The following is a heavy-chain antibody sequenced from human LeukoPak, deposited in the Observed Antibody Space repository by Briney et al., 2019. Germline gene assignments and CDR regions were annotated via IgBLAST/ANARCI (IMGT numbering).Heavy chain of an antibody. V-gene: IGHV3-66*01. D-gene: IGHD3-9*01. Sequence: GGSLRLSCAASGFTVSNNYMSWVRQAPGKGLEWVSLIYSGGSTYYADSVKGRFTISRDNSKNTLYLQMNSLRAEDTAVYYCAVVLRCFDWVTWGQGTLVTVSS. J-gene: IGHJ4*02. CDR2: IYSGGST. CDR3: AVVLRCFDWVT. CDR1: GFTVSNNY.